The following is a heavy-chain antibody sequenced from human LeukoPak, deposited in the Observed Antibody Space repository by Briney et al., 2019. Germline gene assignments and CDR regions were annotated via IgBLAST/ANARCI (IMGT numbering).Heavy chain of an antibody. CDR1: GGSISGGSHH. J-gene: IGHJ4*02. Sequence: SETLSLNCTVSGGSISGGSHHWGWFRQSPGKGLEWIGSLYLSRTTYYNPALNSLVSISVDTSKNQVFLQLNSVTAADTAVYYCVRHDGRGGATMGSLDSWGQGSLVTVSS. V-gene: IGHV4-39*01. CDR3: VRHDGRGGATMGSLDS. D-gene: IGHD5-12*01. CDR2: LYLSRTT.